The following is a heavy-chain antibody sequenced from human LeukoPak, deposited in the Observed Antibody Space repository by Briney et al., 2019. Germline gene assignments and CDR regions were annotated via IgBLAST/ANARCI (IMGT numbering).Heavy chain of an antibody. Sequence: SQTLSLTCAVSGGSISSGGYSWSWIRQPPGKGLEWIGYIYYSGSTYYNPSLKSRVTISVDRSKNQFSLKLSSVTAADTAVYYCARVVATSYFDYWGQGTLVTVSS. J-gene: IGHJ4*02. CDR2: IYYSGST. CDR1: GGSISSGGYS. V-gene: IGHV4-30-2*01. CDR3: ARVVATSYFDY. D-gene: IGHD5-12*01.